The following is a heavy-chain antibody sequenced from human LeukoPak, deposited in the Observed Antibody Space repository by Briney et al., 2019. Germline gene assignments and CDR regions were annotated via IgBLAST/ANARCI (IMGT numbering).Heavy chain of an antibody. CDR3: AREHGSGWYYDYYFDY. CDR1: GYTFTSYG. D-gene: IGHD6-19*01. CDR2: ISAYNGNT. V-gene: IGHV1-18*01. Sequence: GASVKVSCKASGYTFTSYGISWVRQAPGQGLEWMGWISAYNGNTNYAQKLQGRVTMTTDTSTSTAYMELRSLRSDDTAVYYCAREHGSGWYYDYYFDYWGQGTLVTVSS. J-gene: IGHJ4*02.